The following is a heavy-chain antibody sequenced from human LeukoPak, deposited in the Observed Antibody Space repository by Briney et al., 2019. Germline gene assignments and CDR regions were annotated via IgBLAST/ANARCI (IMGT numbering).Heavy chain of an antibody. CDR3: ARGPPPPIVVVVAATRGGDWFDP. D-gene: IGHD2-15*01. V-gene: IGHV4-34*01. CDR1: GGSFSGYY. CDR2: INHSGST. Sequence: SETLSLTCAVYGGSFSGYYWSWIRQPPGKGLEWIGEINHSGSTNYNPSLKNRVTISVDTSKNQFSLKLSSVTAADTAVYYCARGPPPPIVVVVAATRGGDWFDPWGQGTLVTVSS. J-gene: IGHJ5*02.